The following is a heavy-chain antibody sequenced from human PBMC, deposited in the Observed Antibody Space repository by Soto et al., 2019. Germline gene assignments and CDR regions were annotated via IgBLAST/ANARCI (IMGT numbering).Heavy chain of an antibody. CDR2: IYPGDSDN. CDR3: AASIFYYGMDV. J-gene: IGHJ6*02. CDR1: GYXFTNYL. V-gene: IGHV5-51*01. Sequence: EXLKIYCKCSGYXFTNYLVVWVRQMPGKGLELIGIIYPGDSDNKYNPSFQGQVTISAEKSITTTYLRWTRLKASDTAIYYCAASIFYYGMDVWGQGTTVTVSS.